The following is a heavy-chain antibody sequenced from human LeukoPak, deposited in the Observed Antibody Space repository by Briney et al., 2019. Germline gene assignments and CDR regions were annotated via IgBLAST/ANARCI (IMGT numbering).Heavy chain of an antibody. CDR1: GDSISTYY. J-gene: IGHJ5*02. CDR2: IFTSGST. V-gene: IGHV4-4*07. CDR3: ARKALPGNWFDP. Sequence: SETLSLTCTVSGDSISTYYWSWFRQPAGKGLEWIGRIFTSGSTNYNPSLKSRVTMSLDTSKNQFSLKLSSVTAADTAVYYCARKALPGNWFDPWGQGALVTVSS.